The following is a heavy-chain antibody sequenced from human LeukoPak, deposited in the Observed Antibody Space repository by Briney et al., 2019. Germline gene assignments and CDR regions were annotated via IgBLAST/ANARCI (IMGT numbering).Heavy chain of an antibody. CDR3: ARWGGVQFDS. CDR1: GYTFTSYA. CDR2: ISPNSGVT. Sequence: ASVKVSCKASGYTFTSYAMNWVRQAPGQGLEWMGWISPNSGVTNYAQKFQGRVTLTRDTSVTTAYMELTSLTSDGTAVYYCARWGGVQFDSWGQGTLVTVSS. V-gene: IGHV1-2*02. D-gene: IGHD2-8*01. J-gene: IGHJ5*01.